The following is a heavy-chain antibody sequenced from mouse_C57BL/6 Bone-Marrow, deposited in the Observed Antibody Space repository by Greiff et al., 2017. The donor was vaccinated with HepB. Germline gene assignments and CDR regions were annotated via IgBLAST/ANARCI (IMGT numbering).Heavy chain of an antibody. Sequence: QVQLKQSGAELVRPGTSVKVSCKASGYAFTNYLIEWVKQRPGQGLEWIGVIIPGSGGTNYNEKLKGTATLTADKSSSTAYMQLSSLTSEDSAVYFCARNLAGTGFDYWGQGTTLTVSS. V-gene: IGHV1-54*01. CDR3: ARNLAGTGFDY. D-gene: IGHD4-1*01. CDR2: IIPGSGGT. CDR1: GYAFTNYL. J-gene: IGHJ2*01.